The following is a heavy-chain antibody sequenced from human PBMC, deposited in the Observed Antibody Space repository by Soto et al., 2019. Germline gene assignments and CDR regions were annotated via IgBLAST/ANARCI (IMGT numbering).Heavy chain of an antibody. CDR1: GGSISSSIYY. D-gene: IGHD2-2*02. J-gene: IGHJ5*02. V-gene: IGHV4-39*07. CDR2: IYYSGST. Sequence: SETLSLTCTVSGGSISSSIYYWGWIRQPPGKGLEWIGSIYYSGSTYYNPSLKSRVTISVDRSKNQFSLKLSSVTAADTAVYYCTRGYCSSTSCYIWDNWFDPWGQGTLVTVSS. CDR3: TRGYCSSTSCYIWDNWFDP.